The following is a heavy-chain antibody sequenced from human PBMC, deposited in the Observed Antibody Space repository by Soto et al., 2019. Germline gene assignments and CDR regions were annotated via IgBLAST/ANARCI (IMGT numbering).Heavy chain of an antibody. V-gene: IGHV2-5*02. CDR2: IYLDDDK. CDR3: AHSMYYYDSGGSFDY. CDR1: GFSLSTSGVG. D-gene: IGHD3-22*01. J-gene: IGHJ4*02. Sequence: QITLKESGPTLVKPTQTLTLTCTFSGFSLSTSGVGVGWIRQPPGTALEWLALIYLDDDKRYSPSLKSRLTTTADTSKTQVSLTMTNMDPVDTATYYCAHSMYYYDSGGSFDYWGQGTLVTVSS.